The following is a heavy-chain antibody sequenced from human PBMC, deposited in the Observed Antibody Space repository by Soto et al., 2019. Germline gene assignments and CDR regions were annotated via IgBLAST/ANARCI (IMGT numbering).Heavy chain of an antibody. Sequence: PSETLSLTCAVSGGSISSGDYYWSWIRQPPGKGLEWIGYIYYSGSTYYNPSLKSRVTISVDTSKNQFSLKLSSVTAADTAVYYCATPRGGDYRKNGPDYWGQGTLVTVSS. D-gene: IGHD4-17*01. CDR3: ATPRGGDYRKNGPDY. CDR2: IYYSGST. V-gene: IGHV4-30-4*01. J-gene: IGHJ4*02. CDR1: GGSISSGDYY.